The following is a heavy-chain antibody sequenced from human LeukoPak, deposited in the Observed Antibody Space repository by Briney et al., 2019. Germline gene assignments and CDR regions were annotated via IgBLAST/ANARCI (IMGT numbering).Heavy chain of an antibody. J-gene: IGHJ4*02. D-gene: IGHD6-19*01. CDR3: ARVEIGIAVAATRDY. V-gene: IGHV3-48*03. Sequence: PGGSLRLSCAASGFTFSSYEMNWVRQAPGKGLEWVSYISSSGSTIYYADSVKGRFTISRDNAKNSLYLQMNSLRAEDTAVYYCARVEIGIAVAATRDYWGQGTLVTVSS. CDR1: GFTFSSYE. CDR2: ISSSGSTI.